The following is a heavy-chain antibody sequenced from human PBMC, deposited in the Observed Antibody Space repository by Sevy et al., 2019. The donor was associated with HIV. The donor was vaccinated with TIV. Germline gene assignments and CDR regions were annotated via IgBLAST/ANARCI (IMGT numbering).Heavy chain of an antibody. CDR1: GFTFSGSA. CDR3: AYSGSSSEGYYFDY. Sequence: GGSLRLSCAASGFTFSGSAMHWVRQASGKGLEWVGRIRMKANDYATSSATSVKGRFTVSRDDSKNTAYLQMNNLKTEDTALYYCAYSGSSSEGYYFDYWGQGTLVTVSS. D-gene: IGHD1-26*01. J-gene: IGHJ4*02. CDR2: IRMKANDYAT. V-gene: IGHV3-73*01.